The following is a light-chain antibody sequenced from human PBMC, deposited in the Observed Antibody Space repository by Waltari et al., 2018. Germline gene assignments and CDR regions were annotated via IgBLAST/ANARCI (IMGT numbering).Light chain of an antibody. V-gene: IGKV1-9*01. J-gene: IGKJ2*01. CDR2: AAS. CDR1: QGISSY. CDR3: QQLNSYPRT. Sequence: IQLTQSPSSLSASVGDRVTITCRASQGISSYLAWYQQKPGKDPKLLIYAASTVQSGVPSRVSGCGSGTDFTLPISILQPEDFATYYCQQLNSYPRTFGQGTKLEIK.